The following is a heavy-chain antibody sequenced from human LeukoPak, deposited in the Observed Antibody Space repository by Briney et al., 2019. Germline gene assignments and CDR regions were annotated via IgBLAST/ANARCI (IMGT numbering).Heavy chain of an antibody. Sequence: PGRSLRLSCAASGFTFSSYAMHWVRQALGKGLEWVAVISYDGSNKYYADSVKGRFTISRDNSKNTLYLQMNSLRAEDTAVYYCAREGGERTYDYWGQGTLVTVSS. V-gene: IGHV3-30*04. J-gene: IGHJ4*02. CDR2: ISYDGSNK. CDR1: GFTFSSYA. D-gene: IGHD3-10*01. CDR3: AREGGERTYDY.